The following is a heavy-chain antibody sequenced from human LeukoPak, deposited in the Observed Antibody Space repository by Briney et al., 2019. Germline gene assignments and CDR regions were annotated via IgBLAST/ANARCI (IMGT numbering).Heavy chain of an antibody. CDR2: IYHSGST. D-gene: IGHD6-6*01. CDR3: ARVSSIAARPVDY. J-gene: IGHJ4*02. Sequence: SETLSLTCTVSGGSISSGGYYWSWIRQPPGKGLEWIGYIYHSGSTYYNPSLKSRVTISVDRSKNQFSLKLSSVTAADTAVYYCARVSSIAARPVDYWGQGTLVTVSS. CDR1: GGSISSGGYY. V-gene: IGHV4-30-2*01.